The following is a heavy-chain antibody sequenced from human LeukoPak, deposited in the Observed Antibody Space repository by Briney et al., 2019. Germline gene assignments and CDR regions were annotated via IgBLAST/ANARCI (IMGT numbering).Heavy chain of an antibody. CDR2: IKPSGGDT. V-gene: IGHV1-46*01. Sequence: ASVKVSCKTSRYTFTSDTLHWVRQAPGQRLEWMGIIKPSGGDTNYAQKFQGRVFMTRDTSTSTVYLELSSLKAEDTAVYYCARVRDGYNDAYDIWGQGTVVTVSS. J-gene: IGHJ3*02. D-gene: IGHD5-24*01. CDR1: RYTFTSDT. CDR3: ARVRDGYNDAYDI.